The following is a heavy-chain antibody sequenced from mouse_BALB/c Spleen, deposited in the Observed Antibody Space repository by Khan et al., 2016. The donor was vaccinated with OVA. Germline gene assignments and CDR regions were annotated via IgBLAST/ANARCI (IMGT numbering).Heavy chain of an antibody. V-gene: IGHV3-8*02. CDR2: ISSSDST. D-gene: IGHD2-14*01. CDR3: ARWNYRYDGYFDY. J-gene: IGHJ2*01. CDR1: GDSITSGY. Sequence: EVQLQESGPSLVKPSQTLSLTCSVTGDSITSGYWNWIRKFPGNKLEYMGYISSSDSTFYNPSLKSRISITRDTSKHQYYLQLNSVTTEDTATYYCARWNYRYDGYFDYWGQGTTLTVSS.